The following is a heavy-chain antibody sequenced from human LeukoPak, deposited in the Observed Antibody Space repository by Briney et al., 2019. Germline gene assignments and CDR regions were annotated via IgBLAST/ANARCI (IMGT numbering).Heavy chain of an antibody. Sequence: SETLSLTCTVSGGSISSYYWSWIRQPPGKGLEWIGYIYYSGSTNYNPSLKSRVTISVDTSKNQFSLKLSSVTAADTAVYYCARGAYPTHFDYWGQGSLVTVSS. CDR3: ARGAYPTHFDY. V-gene: IGHV4-59*01. CDR2: IYYSGST. J-gene: IGHJ4*02. CDR1: GGSISSYY.